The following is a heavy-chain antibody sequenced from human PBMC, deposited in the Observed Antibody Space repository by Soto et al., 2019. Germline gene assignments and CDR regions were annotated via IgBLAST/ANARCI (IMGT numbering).Heavy chain of an antibody. CDR1: GGTFSSYA. Sequence: SVKVSCKASGGTFSSYAISWVRQAPGQGLEWMGGIIPIFGTANYAQKFQGRVTITADESTSTAYMELSSLRSEDTAVYYCARRGYCTNGVCYYGMDVWGQGTTVTVSS. D-gene: IGHD2-8*01. CDR2: IIPIFGTA. V-gene: IGHV1-69*13. CDR3: ARRGYCTNGVCYYGMDV. J-gene: IGHJ6*02.